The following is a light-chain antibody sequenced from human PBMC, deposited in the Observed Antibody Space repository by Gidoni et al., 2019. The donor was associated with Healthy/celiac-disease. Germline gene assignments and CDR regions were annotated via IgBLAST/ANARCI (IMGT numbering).Light chain of an antibody. Sequence: DIQMTQSPASLSASVGDRVTITFQASQDISNYLNWYQQKPGKAPKLLIYDASNLETGVPSRFSGSGSGTDLTFTISSLQPEGIATYYFQQYDDHLFTFGPGTKVDIK. CDR3: QQYDDHLFT. V-gene: IGKV1-33*01. CDR2: DAS. J-gene: IGKJ3*01. CDR1: QDISNY.